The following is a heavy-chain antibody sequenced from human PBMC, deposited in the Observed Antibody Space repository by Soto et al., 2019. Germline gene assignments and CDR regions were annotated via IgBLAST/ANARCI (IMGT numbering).Heavy chain of an antibody. CDR3: ARTVRFLEWLSYFDY. CDR2: IIPIFGTA. D-gene: IGHD3-3*01. J-gene: IGHJ4*02. V-gene: IGHV1-69*01. CDR1: GGTFSSYA. Sequence: QVQLVQSGAEVKKPGSSVKVSCKASGGTFSSYAISWVRQAPGQGLEWMGGIIPIFGTANYTQKFQGRVTITADESTSTAYMELSSLRSEDTAVYYCARTVRFLEWLSYFDYWGQGTLVTVSS.